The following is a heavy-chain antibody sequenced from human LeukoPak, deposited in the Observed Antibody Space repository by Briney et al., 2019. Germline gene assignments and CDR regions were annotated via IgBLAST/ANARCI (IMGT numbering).Heavy chain of an antibody. CDR1: GFSFSDYS. V-gene: IGHV3-49*03. Sequence: PGGSLRLSCAVSGFSFSDYSISWFRRAPGKGLEWVGFIRNRTYGGTTEYAASVKGRFTILRDDSTSIAYLQMNSLKTEDTAMYYCTRGVEMTTISPYYWGQGTLVTVSS. CDR3: TRGVEMTTISPYY. D-gene: IGHD5-24*01. CDR2: IRNRTYGGTT. J-gene: IGHJ4*02.